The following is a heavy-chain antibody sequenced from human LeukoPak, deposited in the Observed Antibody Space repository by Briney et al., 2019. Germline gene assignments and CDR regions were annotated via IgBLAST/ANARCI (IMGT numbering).Heavy chain of an antibody. J-gene: IGHJ3*02. D-gene: IGHD6-13*01. CDR1: GGSISSYY. CDR3: ARGDRSSWNRAFDI. V-gene: IGHV4-4*07. CDR2: IYTSGST. Sequence: SETLSLTCTVSGGSISSYYWSWIRQPPGKGLEWIGRIYTSGSTNYNPSLNSRVTMSVDTSKNQFSLKLSSVTAADTAVYYCARGDRSSWNRAFDIWGQGTMVTVSS.